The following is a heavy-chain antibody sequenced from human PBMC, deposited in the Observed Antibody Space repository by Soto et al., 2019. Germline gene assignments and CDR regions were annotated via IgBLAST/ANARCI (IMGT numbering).Heavy chain of an antibody. Sequence: QITLKESGPTLAKPTQTLTVTCTFGGFPFSTSGTGVGWIRQPPGKAPEWLGIVFSNGEGRYRPSLRDRLTITKDPSKNPMILTMTNMDPVDTATYYCVHSRAPRIYDYWGQGALVSVSS. J-gene: IGHJ4*02. CDR1: GFPFSTSGTG. CDR3: VHSRAPRIYDY. V-gene: IGHV2-5*01. CDR2: VFSNGEG.